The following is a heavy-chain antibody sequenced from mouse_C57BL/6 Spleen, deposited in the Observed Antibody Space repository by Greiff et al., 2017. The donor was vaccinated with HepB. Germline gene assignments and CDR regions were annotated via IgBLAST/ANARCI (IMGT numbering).Heavy chain of an antibody. V-gene: IGHV1-82*01. CDR3: ARGTGLAWFAY. Sequence: VQLQQSGPELVKPGASVKISCKASGYAFSSSWMNWVKQRPGKGLEWIGRIYPGDGDTNYNGKFKGKATLTADKSSSTAYMQRSSLTSEDSAVYFCARGTGLAWFAYWGQGTLVTVSA. CDR1: GYAFSSSW. J-gene: IGHJ3*01. D-gene: IGHD4-1*01. CDR2: IYPGDGDT.